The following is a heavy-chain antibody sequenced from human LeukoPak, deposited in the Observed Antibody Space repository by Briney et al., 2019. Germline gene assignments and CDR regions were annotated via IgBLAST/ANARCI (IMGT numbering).Heavy chain of an antibody. V-gene: IGHV1-18*01. Sequence: GASVKVSCKASGYTFTTYGITWVRQAPGQGLEWMGFMTANNGNTNYAPKFQGRVAMTTDTSTNTAYMELKSLRSDDTAMYYCARYLSYSRIRQPGIGPWGQGTLVTVSS. CDR3: ARYLSYSRIRQPGIGP. J-gene: IGHJ5*02. CDR2: MTANNGNT. D-gene: IGHD2-21*01. CDR1: GYTFTTYG.